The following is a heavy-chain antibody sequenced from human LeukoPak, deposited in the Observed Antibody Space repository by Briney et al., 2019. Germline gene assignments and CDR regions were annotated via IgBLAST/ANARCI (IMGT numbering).Heavy chain of an antibody. Sequence: SQTLSLTCTVSGGSISSGDYYWSWIRQPPGKGLEWIVYIYYSGSTYYNPSLKSRVTISVDTSKNQFSLKLSSVTAADTAVYYCARLLWFGESLNWFDPWGQGTLVTVSS. CDR3: ARLLWFGESLNWFDP. V-gene: IGHV4-30-4*01. CDR2: IYYSGST. J-gene: IGHJ5*02. CDR1: GGSISSGDYY. D-gene: IGHD3-10*01.